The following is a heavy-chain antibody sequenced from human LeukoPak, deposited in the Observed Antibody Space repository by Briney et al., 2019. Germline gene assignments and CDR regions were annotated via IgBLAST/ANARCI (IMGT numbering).Heavy chain of an antibody. CDR1: GYTFTSYH. D-gene: IGHD6-13*01. Sequence: GASVKVSCTASGYTFTSYHINWVRQATGQGLEWMGWMNPNSGNTGYAQKFQGRVTITRNTSISTAYMELSSLRSEDTAVYYCARDLSSTSDNNWFDPWGQGTLVTVSS. J-gene: IGHJ5*02. CDR2: MNPNSGNT. CDR3: ARDLSSTSDNNWFDP. V-gene: IGHV1-8*03.